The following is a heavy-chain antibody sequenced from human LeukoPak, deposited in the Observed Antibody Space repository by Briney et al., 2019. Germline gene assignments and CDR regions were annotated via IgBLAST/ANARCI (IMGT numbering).Heavy chain of an antibody. Sequence: GGSLRLSCAVSGFTFDVYAMQGVRQAPGKGLEWVFYISWNSDTIRYADSVKGRFTISRDNAKNSLYLQMNSLRAEDTAFYYCATNGGGDSGYGNFDYWGQGTLVTVPS. CDR1: GFTFDVYA. CDR2: ISWNSDTI. CDR3: ATNGGGDSGYGNFDY. J-gene: IGHJ4*02. D-gene: IGHD5-12*01. V-gene: IGHV3-9*01.